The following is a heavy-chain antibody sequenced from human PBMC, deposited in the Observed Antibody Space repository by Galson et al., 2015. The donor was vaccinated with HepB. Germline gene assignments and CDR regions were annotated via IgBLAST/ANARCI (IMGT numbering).Heavy chain of an antibody. CDR3: ARDLYDILTGSRLRGYDHFGMDG. V-gene: IGHV1-2*02. J-gene: IGHJ6*02. CDR2: VNPNSGAT. CDR1: GYTFTNFY. Sequence: SVKVSCKASGYTFTNFYIHWVRQVPGQGPECMGWVNPNSGATTYTPKFQDRLTMTRDTSLRTVYMELNRLTSDDTAVYYCARDLYDILTGSRLRGYDHFGMDGWSQGTTVTVSS. D-gene: IGHD3-9*01.